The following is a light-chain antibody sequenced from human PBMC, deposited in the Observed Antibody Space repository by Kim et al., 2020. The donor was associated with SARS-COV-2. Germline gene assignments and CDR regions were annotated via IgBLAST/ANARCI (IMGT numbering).Light chain of an antibody. J-gene: IGLJ1*01. CDR1: SSDVGGYNY. Sequence: QSVLTQPASVSGSPGQSITISCTGTSSDVGGYNYVSWFQQHPGKAPKLIIYEVSNRPSGVSNRFSGSKSGNTASLTISGLQAEDEADYYCGSYTSSTAYVFGTGTKVTVL. CDR2: EVS. V-gene: IGLV2-14*01. CDR3: GSYTSSTAYV.